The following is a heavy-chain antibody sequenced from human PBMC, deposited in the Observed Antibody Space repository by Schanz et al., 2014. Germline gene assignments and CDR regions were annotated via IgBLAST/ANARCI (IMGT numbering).Heavy chain of an antibody. CDR3: AKGRFGELSAFDI. J-gene: IGHJ3*02. D-gene: IGHD3-10*01. Sequence: EVQLLESGGGLVQPGGSLRLSCAASGFTFSSYAMSWVRQAPGKGLEWVAAISGNGGSTYYADSVKGRFTISRDNSKNTLYLQMNSLRAEDTAVYYCAKGRFGELSAFDIWGRGTMVTVSS. V-gene: IGHV3-23*01. CDR2: ISGNGGST. CDR1: GFTFSSYA.